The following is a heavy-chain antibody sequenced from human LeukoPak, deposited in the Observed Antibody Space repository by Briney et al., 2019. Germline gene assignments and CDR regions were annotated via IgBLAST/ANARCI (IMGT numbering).Heavy chain of an antibody. D-gene: IGHD2-15*01. Sequence: ASVTVSCKASGYTFTGYYMHWVRQAPGQGLEWMGWINPNSGGTKYEQKFQGRVTMTRDTSISTAYMELSRLRSDDTAVYYCARGYCSGGSCYPGAFDIWGQGTMVTVSS. CDR2: INPNSGGT. V-gene: IGHV1-2*02. J-gene: IGHJ3*02. CDR1: GYTFTGYY. CDR3: ARGYCSGGSCYPGAFDI.